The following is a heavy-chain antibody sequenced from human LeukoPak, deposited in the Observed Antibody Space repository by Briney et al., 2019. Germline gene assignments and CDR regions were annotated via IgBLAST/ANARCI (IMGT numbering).Heavy chain of an antibody. CDR2: INLSGGTT. J-gene: IGHJ5*02. D-gene: IGHD3-22*01. CDR3: AKGYYYDSSGYPYHNWFDP. V-gene: IGHV1-46*01. CDR1: GYTFTSYY. Sequence: ASVKVSCKASGYTFTSYYMHWVRQAPGQGLEWMGIINLSGGTTYYAQKFQGRVTMTNDMSTSTVYMELSSLRSEDTAVYYCAKGYYYDSSGYPYHNWFDPWGQGTLVTVSS.